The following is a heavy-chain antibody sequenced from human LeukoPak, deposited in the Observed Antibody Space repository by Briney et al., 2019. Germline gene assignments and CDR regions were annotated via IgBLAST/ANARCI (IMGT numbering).Heavy chain of an antibody. Sequence: GGSLRLSCAASGFTVSSNYMSWVRQAPGKGLEWVSAISGSGGSTYYADSVKGRFTISRDNSKNTLYLQMNSLRAEDTAVYYCAKEVTIFGVVDYWGQGTLVTVSS. V-gene: IGHV3-23*01. D-gene: IGHD3-3*01. CDR1: GFTVSSNY. J-gene: IGHJ4*02. CDR2: ISGSGGST. CDR3: AKEVTIFGVVDY.